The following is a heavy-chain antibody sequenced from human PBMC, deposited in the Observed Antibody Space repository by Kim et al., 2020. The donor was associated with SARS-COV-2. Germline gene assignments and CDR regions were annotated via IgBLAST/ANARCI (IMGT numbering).Heavy chain of an antibody. CDR2: INPNSGGT. CDR1: GYTFTGYY. V-gene: IGHV1-2*02. Sequence: ASVKVSCKASGYTFTGYYMHWVRQAPGQGLEWMGWINPNSGGTNYAQKFQGRVTMTRDTSISTAYMELSRLRSDDTAVYYCARVGILEWLPTTFDHWGQGTLVTVSS. J-gene: IGHJ4*02. D-gene: IGHD3-3*01. CDR3: ARVGILEWLPTTFDH.